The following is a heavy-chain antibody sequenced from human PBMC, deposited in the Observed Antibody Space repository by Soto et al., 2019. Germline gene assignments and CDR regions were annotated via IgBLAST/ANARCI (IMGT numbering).Heavy chain of an antibody. CDR2: MNPNSGNT. J-gene: IGHJ3*02. Sequence: ASGKVSCKASGYTFTSYDINWVRQATGQGLEWMGWMNPNSGNTGYAQKFQGRVTMTRNTSISTAYMELSSLRSEDTAVYYCATPIGGVIVIHAFDIWGQGTMVPVSS. CDR1: GYTFTSYD. V-gene: IGHV1-8*01. D-gene: IGHD3-16*02. CDR3: ATPIGGVIVIHAFDI.